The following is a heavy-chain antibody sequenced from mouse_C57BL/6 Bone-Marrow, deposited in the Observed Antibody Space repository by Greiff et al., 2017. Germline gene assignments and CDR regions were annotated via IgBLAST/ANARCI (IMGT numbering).Heavy chain of an antibody. CDR1: GFTFSDYY. CDR3: ARETYYRGYYFDY. V-gene: IGHV5-16*01. CDR2: INYDGSST. D-gene: IGHD2-14*01. Sequence: EVKVVESEGGLVQPGSSMKLSCTASGFTFSDYYMAWVRQVPEKGLEWVANINYDGSSTYYLDSFKSRFIISRDNAKNILYLQMSSLKSEDTATYYCARETYYRGYYFDYWGQGNTLTVSS. J-gene: IGHJ2*01.